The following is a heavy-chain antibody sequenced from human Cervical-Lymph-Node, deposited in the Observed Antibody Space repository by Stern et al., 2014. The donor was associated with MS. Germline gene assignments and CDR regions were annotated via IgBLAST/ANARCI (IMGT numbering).Heavy chain of an antibody. CDR3: ASGTGSKRPTGNY. CDR1: GYNFTSHY. Sequence: QVQLVQSGAEVKKPGASVKVSCKASGYNFTSHYMHWVRQAPGQGLEWVGIINPSGDSASYAQKFQVIVTMTRDTSTSTVYMELSSLRSEDTAVYYCASGTGSKRPTGNYWGQGTLVTVSS. D-gene: IGHD3/OR15-3a*01. CDR2: INPSGDSA. V-gene: IGHV1-46*01. J-gene: IGHJ4*02.